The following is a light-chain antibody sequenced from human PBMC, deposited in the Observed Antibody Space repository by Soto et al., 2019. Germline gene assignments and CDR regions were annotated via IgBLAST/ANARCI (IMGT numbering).Light chain of an antibody. CDR2: WGS. Sequence: WYQQKPGQPLKKIIHWGSVLYYGVSARFSGSGSATAFTLTISSLQVEDVAVYYCDQYYTLPLTFGGGTKVDIK. J-gene: IGKJ4*01. V-gene: IGKV4-1*01. CDR3: DQYYTLPLT.